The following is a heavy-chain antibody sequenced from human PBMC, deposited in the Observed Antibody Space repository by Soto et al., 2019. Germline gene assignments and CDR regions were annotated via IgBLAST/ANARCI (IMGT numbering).Heavy chain of an antibody. D-gene: IGHD1-26*01. CDR1: GFIFTTYG. CDR2: IQSDGSKK. Sequence: QVQVVESGGGVVQPGRSLTLSCVTSGFIFTTYGMHWVRQAPGKGLEWVAAIQSDGSKKYYADCVKGRFTISRDDSKNPPYLQIKSMRAEDTAQYYCGRDLQVGVIYFDPWGQGTLVTVSS. J-gene: IGHJ5*02. V-gene: IGHV3-33*05. CDR3: GRDLQVGVIYFDP.